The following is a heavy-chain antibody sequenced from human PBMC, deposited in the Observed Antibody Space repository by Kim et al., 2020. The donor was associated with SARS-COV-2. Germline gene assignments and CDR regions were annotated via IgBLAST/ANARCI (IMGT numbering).Heavy chain of an antibody. J-gene: IGHJ5*02. Sequence: SETLSLTCTVSGGSISSSSYYWGWIGPPPGQGLEWIGSIYYSGRTYYNPALKSRVTISVDTSKNQFSLKLSSVTAGDTAVYYCARDRGDSSGRAWFDPWGQGTLVTVSS. V-gene: IGHV4-39*07. CDR1: GGSISSSSYY. CDR2: IYYSGRT. CDR3: ARDRGDSSGRAWFDP. D-gene: IGHD6-19*01.